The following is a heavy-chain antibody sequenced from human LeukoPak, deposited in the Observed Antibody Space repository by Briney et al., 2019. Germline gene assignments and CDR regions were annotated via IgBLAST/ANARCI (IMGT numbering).Heavy chain of an antibody. J-gene: IGHJ6*03. D-gene: IGHD5-18*01. CDR2: IYTSGST. CDR3: ARDEGYSYGSYYMDV. Sequence: AAETLSLTHTVSCGSISRYYWSWIRQPAGKGLECIGRIYTSGSTNYNPSLKSRVTISVDKSKNQFSLKLSSVTAADTAVYYCARDEGYSYGSYYMDVWGKGTTVTVSS. V-gene: IGHV4-4*07. CDR1: CGSISRYY.